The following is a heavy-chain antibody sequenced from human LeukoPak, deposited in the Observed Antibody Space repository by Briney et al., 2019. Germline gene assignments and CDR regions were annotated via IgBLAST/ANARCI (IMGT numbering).Heavy chain of an antibody. Sequence: ASVKVSCTESGYCFTDYYMHWVRQAPGQGLEWMGWISPRSGDTSYAQKFQGRVTMTRDTSINTVDMDLSGLIREDTAVFYCARVRYIHGGSDTKLDDYWGQGTLVTVSS. CDR1: GYCFTDYY. V-gene: IGHV1-2*02. J-gene: IGHJ4*02. CDR2: ISPRSGDT. CDR3: ARVRYIHGGSDTKLDDY. D-gene: IGHD3-10*01.